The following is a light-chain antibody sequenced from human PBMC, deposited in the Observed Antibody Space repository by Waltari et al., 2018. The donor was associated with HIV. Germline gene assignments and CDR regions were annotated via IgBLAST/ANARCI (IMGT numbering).Light chain of an antibody. Sequence: LTQPPSVSGAPGLNVTITCSPSVSDFGANIDVHWYVHSPGPAPRRLLYGESVRPSGVPDRFSGSESAFLASLTVVGLQGGDEADYYCQSYDRTLDSRVFGGGTRLTVL. V-gene: IGLV1-40*01. CDR1: VSDFGANID. J-gene: IGLJ3*02. CDR2: GES. CDR3: QSYDRTLDSRV.